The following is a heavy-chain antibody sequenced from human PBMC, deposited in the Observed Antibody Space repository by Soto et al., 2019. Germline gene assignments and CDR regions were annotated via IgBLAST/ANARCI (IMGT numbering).Heavy chain of an antibody. CDR2: ISSNGGST. J-gene: IGHJ3*01. D-gene: IGHD3-10*01. CDR3: ARVVRGVSDAFDF. CDR1: GFTFSSYA. Sequence: GGSLRLSCAASGFTFSSYAMHWVRQAPGKGLEYVSAISSNGGSTYYANSVKGRFTISRDNSKNTLYLQMGSLRAEDMAVYYCARVVRGVSDAFDFWGQGTMVTVSS. V-gene: IGHV3-64*01.